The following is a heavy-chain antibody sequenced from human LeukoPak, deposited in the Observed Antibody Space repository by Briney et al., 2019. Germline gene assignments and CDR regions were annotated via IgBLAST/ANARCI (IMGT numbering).Heavy chain of an antibody. CDR3: ARSLRGIDY. J-gene: IGHJ4*02. V-gene: IGHV4-39*01. Sequence: SETLSLTCTVSGGSISSSSYYWGWIRQPPGKGLEWIGSIYYSGSTYYNPSLKSRVTISVDTSKNQFSLKLSSVTAADTAVYYCARSLRGIDYWGQGTLVTVSS. D-gene: IGHD3-16*02. CDR2: IYYSGST. CDR1: GGSISSSSYY.